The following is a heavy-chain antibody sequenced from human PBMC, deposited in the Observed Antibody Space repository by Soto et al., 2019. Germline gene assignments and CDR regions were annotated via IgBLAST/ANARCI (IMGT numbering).Heavy chain of an antibody. V-gene: IGHV3-23*01. CDR2: ISGSGGST. D-gene: IGHD3-16*01. J-gene: IGHJ6*02. CDR1: GFTFSSYA. Sequence: PGGSLRLSCAASGFTFSSYAMSWVRRAPGKGLEWVSAISGSGGSTYYADPVKGRFTISRDNSKNTLYLQMNSLSAEDTAVYYCAKGGKGGTNDYYYGMDVWGQGTTVTVSS. CDR3: AKGGKGGTNDYYYGMDV.